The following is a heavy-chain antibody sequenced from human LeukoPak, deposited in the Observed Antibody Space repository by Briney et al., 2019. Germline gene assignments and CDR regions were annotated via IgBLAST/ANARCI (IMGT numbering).Heavy chain of an antibody. J-gene: IGHJ6*03. CDR2: IIPIFGTA. Sequence: KVSCKASGGTFSSYAISWVRQAPGQGLEWMGGIIPIFGTANYAQKFQGRVTITTDEPTSTAYMELSSLRSEDTAVYYCARGMYQLLYGNYYYMDVWGKGTTVTASS. CDR3: ARGMYQLLYGNYYYMDV. V-gene: IGHV1-69*05. D-gene: IGHD2-2*02. CDR1: GGTFSSYA.